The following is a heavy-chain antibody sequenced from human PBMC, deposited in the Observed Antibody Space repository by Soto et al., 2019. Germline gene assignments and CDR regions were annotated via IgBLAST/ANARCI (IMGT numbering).Heavy chain of an antibody. D-gene: IGHD4-17*01. Sequence: GGSLRLSCAASGFTFSSYGMHWVRQAPGKGLEWVAVISYDGSNKYYADSVKGRFTISRDNSKNTLYLQMNSLRAEDTAVYYCAKDLLTVYYYYMDVWGKGTTVTVSS. V-gene: IGHV3-30*18. J-gene: IGHJ6*03. CDR3: AKDLLTVYYYYMDV. CDR2: ISYDGSNK. CDR1: GFTFSSYG.